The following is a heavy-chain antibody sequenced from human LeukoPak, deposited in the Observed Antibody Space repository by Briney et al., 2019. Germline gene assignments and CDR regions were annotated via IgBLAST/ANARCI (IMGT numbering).Heavy chain of an antibody. V-gene: IGHV4-39*01. Sequence: SETLSLTCTVSGGSISSSSYYWGWIRQPPGKGLEWIGSIYYSGSTYYNPSLKSRVTISVDTSKNQFSLKLSSVTAADTAVYCCARRTVVPPGAFDIWGQGTMVTVSS. D-gene: IGHD4-23*01. CDR3: ARRTVVPPGAFDI. CDR2: IYYSGST. CDR1: GGSISSSSYY. J-gene: IGHJ3*02.